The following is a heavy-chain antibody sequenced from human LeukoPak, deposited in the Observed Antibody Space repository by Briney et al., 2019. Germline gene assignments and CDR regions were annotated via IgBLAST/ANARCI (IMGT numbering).Heavy chain of an antibody. CDR3: ARDYYDSSGRPPYYFDY. CDR2: IIPILGIA. Sequence: SVKVSCKASGGTFSSYAISWVRQAPGQGLEWMGRIIPILGIANYAQKFQGRVTITADKSTSTAYMELSSLRSEDTAVYYCARDYYDSSGRPPYYFDYWGQGTLVTVSS. J-gene: IGHJ4*02. D-gene: IGHD3-22*01. V-gene: IGHV1-69*04. CDR1: GGTFSSYA.